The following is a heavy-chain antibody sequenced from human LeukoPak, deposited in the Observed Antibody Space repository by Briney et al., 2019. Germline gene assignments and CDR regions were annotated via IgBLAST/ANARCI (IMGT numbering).Heavy chain of an antibody. CDR2: ISWNSGSI. J-gene: IGHJ3*02. CDR1: GFTFDDYA. D-gene: IGHD3-10*01. Sequence: QTGGSLRLSCAASGFTFDDYAMHWVRQAPGKGLEWVSGISWNSGSIGYADSVKGRFTISRDNAKNSLYLQMNSLRAEDTALYYCAKDFLWFGEPVGAFDIWGQGTMVTVSS. CDR3: AKDFLWFGEPVGAFDI. V-gene: IGHV3-9*01.